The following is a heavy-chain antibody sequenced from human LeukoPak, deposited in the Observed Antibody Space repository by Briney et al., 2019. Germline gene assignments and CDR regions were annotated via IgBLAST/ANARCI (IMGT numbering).Heavy chain of an antibody. J-gene: IGHJ4*02. CDR2: INTNTGNP. Sequence: ASVKVSCKASGYTFTNYAMNWVRQAPGQGLEWMGWINTNTGNPTYAQGFTGRFVFSLDTSVSTAYLQISSLKAEDTAVYYCARDGPTLPDIVVVPAVSFDYWGQGTLVTVSS. CDR3: ARDGPTLPDIVVVPAVSFDY. V-gene: IGHV7-4-1*02. D-gene: IGHD2-2*01. CDR1: GYTFTNYA.